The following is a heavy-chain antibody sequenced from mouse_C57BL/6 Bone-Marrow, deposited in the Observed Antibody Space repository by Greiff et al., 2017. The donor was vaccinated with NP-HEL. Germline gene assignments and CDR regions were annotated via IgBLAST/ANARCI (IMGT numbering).Heavy chain of an antibody. D-gene: IGHD2-1*01. CDR2: IDPENGDT. CDR1: GFNIKDDY. CDR3: TRYGNYLPWFAY. V-gene: IGHV14-4*01. J-gene: IGHJ3*01. Sequence: DVQLQESGAELVRPGASVKLSCTASGFNIKDDYMHWVKQRPEQGLEWIGWIDPENGDTEYASKFQGKATITADTSSNTAYLQLSSLTSEDTAVYYCTRYGNYLPWFAYWGQGTLVTVSA.